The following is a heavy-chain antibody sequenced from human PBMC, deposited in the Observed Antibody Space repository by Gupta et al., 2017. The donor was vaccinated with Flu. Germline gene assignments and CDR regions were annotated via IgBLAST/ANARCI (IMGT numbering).Heavy chain of an antibody. CDR1: GFTFSDPY. Sequence: EVQLVESGGGLVQPGGSLSLSCAASGFTFSDPYMDWVRQTPGKGLEWVAPIKNEASGYTTQYAASVKGRFIISRDDSKNLLSLQMNSLNTEDTAIYYCIRDWNTAMFDWGQGALVTVSS. V-gene: IGHV3-72*01. D-gene: IGHD5-18*01. J-gene: IGHJ4*02. CDR3: IRDWNTAMFD. CDR2: IKNEASGYTT.